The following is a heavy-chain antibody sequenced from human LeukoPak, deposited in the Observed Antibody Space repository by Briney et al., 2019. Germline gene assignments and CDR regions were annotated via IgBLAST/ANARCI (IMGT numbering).Heavy chain of an antibody. Sequence: GGSLRLSCAASGFTFDDYTMHWVRQAPGKGLEWVSLISWDGGRAYYADSVKGRFTISRDNAKNSVFLQMNSLRAEDTAVYYCFSGGDTGEDSWGQGTLVTVSA. J-gene: IGHJ4*02. CDR1: GFTFDDYT. V-gene: IGHV3-43*01. CDR2: ISWDGGRA. D-gene: IGHD5-18*01. CDR3: FSGGDTGEDS.